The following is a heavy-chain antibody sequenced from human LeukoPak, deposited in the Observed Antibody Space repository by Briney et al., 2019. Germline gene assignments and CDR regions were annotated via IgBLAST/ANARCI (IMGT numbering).Heavy chain of an antibody. CDR3: ARHATTGYIYSWADY. Sequence: SETLSLTCTVSGGSISSYYWSWIRQPSGKGLEWIGYVYHSGSTNYSPSLKSRATISVDTSKNQFSLKLSSVTAADTAVYYCARHATTGYIYSWADYWGQGTLVTVSS. CDR1: GGSISSYY. J-gene: IGHJ4*02. V-gene: IGHV4-59*08. CDR2: VYHSGST. D-gene: IGHD1-14*01.